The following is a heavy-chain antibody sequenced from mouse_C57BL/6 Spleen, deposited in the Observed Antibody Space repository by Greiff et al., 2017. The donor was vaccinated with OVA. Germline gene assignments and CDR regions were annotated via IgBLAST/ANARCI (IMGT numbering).Heavy chain of an antibody. J-gene: IGHJ2*01. V-gene: IGHV5-17*01. Sequence: EVKLMESGGGLVKPGGSLKLSCAASGFTFSDYGMHWVRQAPEKGLEWVAYISSGSSTIYYADTVKGRFTISRDNAKNTMFLQMTSLRSEDTAMYYCARRPGSSSFDYWGQGTTLTVSS. CDR1: GFTFSDYG. CDR2: ISSGSSTI. D-gene: IGHD1-1*01. CDR3: ARRPGSSSFDY.